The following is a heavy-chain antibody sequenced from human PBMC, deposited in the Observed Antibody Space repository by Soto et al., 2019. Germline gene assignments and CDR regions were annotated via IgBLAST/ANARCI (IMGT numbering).Heavy chain of an antibody. CDR3: ARRRSGYEFPHYYYYMDV. Sequence: GESLKISCKGSGYSFTSYWIGWVRQMTGKGLEWMGIIYPGDSDTRYSPSFQGQVTISADKSISTAYLQWSSLKASDTAMYYCARRRSGYEFPHYYYYMDVWGKGTTVPVSS. V-gene: IGHV5-51*01. CDR2: IYPGDSDT. D-gene: IGHD5-12*01. J-gene: IGHJ6*03. CDR1: GYSFTSYW.